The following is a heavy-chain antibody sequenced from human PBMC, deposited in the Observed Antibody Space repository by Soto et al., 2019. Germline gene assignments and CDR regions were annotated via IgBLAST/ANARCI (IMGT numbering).Heavy chain of an antibody. J-gene: IGHJ4*02. CDR2: IGPESGAT. CDR3: GRGRSGQIVVFY. CDR1: GYTFTGHY. D-gene: IGHD1-26*01. V-gene: IGHV1-2*02. Sequence: ASVKVSCKASGYTFTGHYIHWVRQAPEQGPEWMGEIGPESGATRYAQRFQGRVTMTRDMSITTVYMELNNLSPDDTAVYYCGRGRSGQIVVFYWGQGTQVTVSS.